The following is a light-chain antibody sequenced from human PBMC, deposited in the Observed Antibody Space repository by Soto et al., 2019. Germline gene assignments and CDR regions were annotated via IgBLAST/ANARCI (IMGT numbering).Light chain of an antibody. CDR3: QQYDSSLT. J-gene: IGKJ4*01. CDR2: STS. V-gene: IGKV3-20*01. CDR1: HSVSSSY. Sequence: EIVLTQSPGTLSLSPGDRATRACRASHSVSSSYLAWYQQKPGQAPRLLIYSTSSRATGIPDRFSGGGSGTDFSLTISRLEPEDFAVYYCQQYDSSLTFGGGTKVDIK.